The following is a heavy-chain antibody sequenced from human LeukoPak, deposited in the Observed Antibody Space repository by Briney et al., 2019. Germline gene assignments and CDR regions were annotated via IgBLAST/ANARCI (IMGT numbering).Heavy chain of an antibody. V-gene: IGHV7-4-1*02. Sequence: GASVKVSCKASGYTFTSYAMNWVRQAPGQGLEWMGWINTNTGNPTYAQGFTGRFVFSLDTSVSTAYLQISSLKAEDTAVYYCSRGASFRPPGAKFNYNMDVWGKGTT. CDR3: SRGASFRPPGAKFNYNMDV. CDR2: INTNTGNP. J-gene: IGHJ6*03. D-gene: IGHD2-21*01. CDR1: GYTFTSYA.